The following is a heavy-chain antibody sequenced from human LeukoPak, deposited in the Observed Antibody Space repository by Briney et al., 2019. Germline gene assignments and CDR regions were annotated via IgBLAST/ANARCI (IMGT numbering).Heavy chain of an antibody. V-gene: IGHV4-4*07. Sequence: PSETLSLTCSVSGDSIRSYYWSWIRQPAGKGLEWIGRIYTSGSTNYNPSLKSRVTMSVDTSKNQFSLKLSSVTAADTAVYYCARSAKGIAVAGREFDYWGQGTLVTVSS. CDR2: IYTSGST. D-gene: IGHD6-19*01. J-gene: IGHJ4*02. CDR3: ARSAKGIAVAGREFDY. CDR1: GDSIRSYY.